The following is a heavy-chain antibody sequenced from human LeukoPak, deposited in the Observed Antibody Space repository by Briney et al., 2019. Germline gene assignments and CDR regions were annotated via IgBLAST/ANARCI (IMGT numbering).Heavy chain of an antibody. V-gene: IGHV3-21*01. D-gene: IGHD2-2*01. CDR3: ARGPALYCTSSSCLDGVD. Sequence: GGSLRLSCAASGFTFSVYAMNWVRQAPGKGLEWVSSISSGGSYISYADSVKGRFTVSRDNAKDSLFLQMRSLRDEDTAVYYCARGPALYCTSSSCLDGVDWGQGTLVSVSS. J-gene: IGHJ4*02. CDR2: ISSGGSYI. CDR1: GFTFSVYA.